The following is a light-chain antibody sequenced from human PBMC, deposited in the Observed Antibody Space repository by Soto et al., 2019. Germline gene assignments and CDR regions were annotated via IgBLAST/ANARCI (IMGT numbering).Light chain of an antibody. CDR1: QSISSW. V-gene: IGKV1-5*01. J-gene: IGKJ4*01. CDR2: DAS. CDR3: QQYNSYSPLT. Sequence: DIQMTQSPSTLSASVGDRVTITCRASQSISSWLAWYQQKPGKAPKLLIYDASSLHSGGPSRFSGSGSGTEFTHTSSCLQPDDFAAYFCQQYNSYSPLTFVARTKVEIK.